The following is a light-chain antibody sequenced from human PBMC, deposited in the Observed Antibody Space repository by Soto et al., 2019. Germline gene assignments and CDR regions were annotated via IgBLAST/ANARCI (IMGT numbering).Light chain of an antibody. CDR2: GNI. V-gene: IGLV1-40*01. Sequence: QSVLTQPPSVSGAPGQRVTISCAGSTSNIGAGYNVHWYQQLPGTAPKLLIYGNINRPSGVPDRFSGSNSGTSASLAITGLQAEDEADYYCQSHDSSLSGYVFGTGTKLTVL. CDR1: TSNIGAGYN. CDR3: QSHDSSLSGYV. J-gene: IGLJ1*01.